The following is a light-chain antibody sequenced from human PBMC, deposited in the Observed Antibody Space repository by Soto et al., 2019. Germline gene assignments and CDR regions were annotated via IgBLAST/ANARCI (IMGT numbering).Light chain of an antibody. CDR2: WAS. V-gene: IGKV4-1*01. CDR3: QQYYSAPYT. Sequence: DIVMTQSPDSLTVSLVERATITCKSNPSALYSYNSRHYLAWYQQSPGQPPKLLIFWASTRQSGVPDRFSGSGSGKDFSLTSSNLQAEDVAIYFCQQYYSAPYTFGQGTKLELK. J-gene: IGKJ2*01. CDR1: PSALYSYNSRHY.